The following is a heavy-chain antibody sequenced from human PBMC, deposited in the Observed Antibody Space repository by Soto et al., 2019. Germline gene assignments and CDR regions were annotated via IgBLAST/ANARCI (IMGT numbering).Heavy chain of an antibody. CDR2: IVPIYRTA. V-gene: IGHV1-69*13. CDR3: VRDSGAKLSSS. D-gene: IGHD6-13*01. J-gene: IGHJ4*02. Sequence: ASVKVSCKASGGTFSSYRINWVRQAPGQGLEWVGGIVPIYRTADYAQKFQVRVTITADESARTSYMELRSLKSQDTAVYYCVRDSGAKLSSSWGQGTLVTVSS. CDR1: GGTFSSYR.